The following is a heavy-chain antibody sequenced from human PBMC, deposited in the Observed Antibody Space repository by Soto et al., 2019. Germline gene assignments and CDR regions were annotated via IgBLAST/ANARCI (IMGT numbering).Heavy chain of an antibody. CDR3: ARERITMVRGVKGYFDY. V-gene: IGHV4-34*01. CDR1: GGSFSGYY. J-gene: IGHJ4*02. Sequence: SETLSLSCAVYGGSFSGYYWSWIRQPPGKGLEWIGEINHSGSTNYNPSLKSRVTISVDTSKNQFSLKLSSVTAADTAVHYCARERITMVRGVKGYFDYWGQGTLVTVSS. D-gene: IGHD3-10*01. CDR2: INHSGST.